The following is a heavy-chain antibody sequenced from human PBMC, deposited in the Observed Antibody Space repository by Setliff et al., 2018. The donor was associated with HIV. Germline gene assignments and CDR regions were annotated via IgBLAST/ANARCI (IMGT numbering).Heavy chain of an antibody. CDR1: GYTLTNYG. CDR3: ARVIDYGVLYWSYYMDV. V-gene: IGHV1-18*01. J-gene: IGHJ6*03. Sequence: ASVKVSCKASGYTLTNYGISWVRQAPGQGLEWMGWVNADNGDTNYPQKLQGRVTMTTDTSTSTAYMELRSLRSDDTAVYYCARVIDYGVLYWSYYMDVWGKGTTVTVSS. D-gene: IGHD4-17*01. CDR2: VNADNGDT.